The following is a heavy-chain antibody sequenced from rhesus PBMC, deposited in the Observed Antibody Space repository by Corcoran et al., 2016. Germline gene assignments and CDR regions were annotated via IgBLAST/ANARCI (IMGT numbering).Heavy chain of an antibody. Sequence: QVQLQESGPGLVKPSETLSLMCPVSGAPLSSNWWAWLRPPPGKGREWIGEINGNRGNNNYKPLPKSRVTISKDASKNQFSLKLNSVTAEDTAVYYCAREGVGLVDYWGQGVLVTVSS. J-gene: IGHJ4*01. CDR3: AREGVGLVDY. CDR2: INGNRGNN. D-gene: IGHD6-31*01. CDR1: GAPLSSNW. V-gene: IGHV4-80*01.